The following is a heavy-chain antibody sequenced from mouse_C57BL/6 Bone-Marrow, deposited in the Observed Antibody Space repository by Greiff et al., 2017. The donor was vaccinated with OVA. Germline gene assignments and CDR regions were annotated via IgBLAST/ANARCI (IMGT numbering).Heavy chain of an antibody. CDR3: ARQGYGSSAFDY. Sequence: EVQLVESGGGLVQPGGSLKLSCAASGFTFSDYYMYWVRQTPEKRLEWVAYISNGGGSTYYPDTVQGRFTISRDNAKNPLYLQMSRLKSEDTAMYYCARQGYGSSAFDYWGQGTTLTVSS. J-gene: IGHJ2*01. V-gene: IGHV5-12*01. D-gene: IGHD1-1*01. CDR1: GFTFSDYY. CDR2: ISNGGGST.